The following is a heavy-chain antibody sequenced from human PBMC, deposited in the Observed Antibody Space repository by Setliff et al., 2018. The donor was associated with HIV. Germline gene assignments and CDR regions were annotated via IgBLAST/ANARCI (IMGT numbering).Heavy chain of an antibody. J-gene: IGHJ4*01. CDR1: GGSISSGPYY. V-gene: IGHV4-61*09. Sequence: SETLSLTCTVSGGSISSGPYYWSWIRQPAGKGLEWIGHIYTTGSTNYNPSLRSRVTISIDSSKNQFSLQLNSVTAADTAVYYCARAPLGDIVVVPAHFDSWGQGTWSPSPQ. CDR2: IYTTGST. CDR3: ARAPLGDIVVVPAHFDS. D-gene: IGHD2-2*01.